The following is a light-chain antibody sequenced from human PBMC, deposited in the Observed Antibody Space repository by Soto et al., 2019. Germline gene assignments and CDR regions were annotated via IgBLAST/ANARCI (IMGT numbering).Light chain of an antibody. CDR2: AAS. J-gene: IGKJ2*01. CDR3: QRSWS. V-gene: IGKV1-39*01. Sequence: DIQMTQSPSSLSASVGDRVTITCRASQNISDSFNWYQYKPGQAPKLLIYAASSLQSGVPSSFSGSGSETDFTLTISSLQPEDFASYFCQRSWSFGQGTKL. CDR1: QNISDS.